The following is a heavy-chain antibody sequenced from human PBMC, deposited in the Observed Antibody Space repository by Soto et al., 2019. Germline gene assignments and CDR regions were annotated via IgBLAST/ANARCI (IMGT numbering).Heavy chain of an antibody. CDR3: ARGEYYYDSSGSPFDY. J-gene: IGHJ4*02. Sequence: PSETLSLTCTVAGGSISSYYWRWIRQPPGKGLEWIGYIYYSGSTNYNPSLKSRVTISVDTSKNQFSLKLSSVTAADTAVYYCARGEYYYDSSGSPFDYWGQGTLVPVSS. V-gene: IGHV4-59*01. CDR1: GGSISSYY. CDR2: IYYSGST. D-gene: IGHD3-22*01.